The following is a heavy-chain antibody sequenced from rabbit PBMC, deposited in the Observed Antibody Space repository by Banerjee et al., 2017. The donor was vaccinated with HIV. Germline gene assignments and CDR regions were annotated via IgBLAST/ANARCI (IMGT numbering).Heavy chain of an antibody. J-gene: IGHJ4*01. Sequence: QEQLEESGGDLVKPEGSLTLTCTASGFTISSYYMSWVRQAPGKGLEWIGCIYTGSSGSTYYASWAKGRFTISKTSSTTVTLQMTSLTAADTATYFCARDLAGVIGWNFNLWGPGTLVTVS. V-gene: IGHV1S45*01. CDR3: ARDLAGVIGWNFNL. D-gene: IGHD4-1*01. CDR1: GFTISSYYM. CDR2: IYTGSSGST.